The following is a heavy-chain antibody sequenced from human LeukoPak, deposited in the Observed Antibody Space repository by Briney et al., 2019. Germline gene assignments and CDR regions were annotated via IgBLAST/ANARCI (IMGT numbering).Heavy chain of an antibody. V-gene: IGHV3-23*01. CDR1: GLTFSSYA. CDR2: ISGSGGST. Sequence: GGSLRLSCAVTGLTFSSYAMSWVRQAPGKGLEWVSAISGSGGSTYYADSVKGRFTISRDNSKNTLYLQMNSLRAEDTAVYYCATQIRYGDYVFDYWGQGTLVTVSS. D-gene: IGHD4-17*01. J-gene: IGHJ4*02. CDR3: ATQIRYGDYVFDY.